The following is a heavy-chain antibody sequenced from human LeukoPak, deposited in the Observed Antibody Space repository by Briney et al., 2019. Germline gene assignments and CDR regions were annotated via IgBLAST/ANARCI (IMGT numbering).Heavy chain of an antibody. D-gene: IGHD3-22*01. V-gene: IGHV4-59*08. Sequence: SETLSLTCTVSGGSISSYYWSWIRQPPGKGLEYIGYVYYSGSTNYNPSLKSRVTISVDTSKNQFSLKLSSVTAADTAVYYCARRYFYDSGGYYYYLDYWGQGTLVTVSS. CDR2: VYYSGST. J-gene: IGHJ4*02. CDR3: ARRYFYDSGGYYYYLDY. CDR1: GGSISSYY.